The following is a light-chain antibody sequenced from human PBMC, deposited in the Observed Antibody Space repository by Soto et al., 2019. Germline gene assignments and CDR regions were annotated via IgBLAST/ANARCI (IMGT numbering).Light chain of an antibody. CDR2: DVS. CDR3: SSNAGNNNSPYV. V-gene: IGLV2-8*01. J-gene: IGLJ1*01. CDR1: SSDIGGYNY. Sequence: QSALTQPASVSGSPGQSITISCTGTSSDIGGYNYVSWYRQHPGKAPKLMIYDVSKRPSGVSDRFSGSKSGNTASLTASGLQAEDEADYYCSSNAGNNNSPYVFRTGTKVPVL.